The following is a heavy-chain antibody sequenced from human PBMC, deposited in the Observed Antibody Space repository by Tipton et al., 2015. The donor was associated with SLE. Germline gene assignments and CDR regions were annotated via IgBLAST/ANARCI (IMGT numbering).Heavy chain of an antibody. CDR3: ARRVYSSGWYFDY. CDR2: IYYSGST. J-gene: IGHJ4*02. D-gene: IGHD6-19*01. CDR1: GGSISSHY. Sequence: TLSLTCTVSGGSISSHYWSWIRQPPGKGLEWIGYIYYSGSTNYNPSLKSRVTISVDTSKNQFSLKLSSVTAADTAVYYCARRVYSSGWYFDYWGQGTLVTVSS. V-gene: IGHV4-59*11.